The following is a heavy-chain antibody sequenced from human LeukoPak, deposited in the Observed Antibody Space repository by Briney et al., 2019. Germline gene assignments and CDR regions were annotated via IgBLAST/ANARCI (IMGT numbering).Heavy chain of an antibody. Sequence: ASVKVSCKASGYTFTVYYIHWVRQAPGQGLEWMGLINPSGGSTNYAQKFQGRVTMTRDTSISTAYMELSRLRSDDTAVYYCARDPRPNIVVVVAARTWFDPWGQGTLVTVSS. CDR1: GYTFTVYY. CDR2: INPSGGST. V-gene: IGHV1-2*02. CDR3: ARDPRPNIVVVVAARTWFDP. D-gene: IGHD2-15*01. J-gene: IGHJ5*02.